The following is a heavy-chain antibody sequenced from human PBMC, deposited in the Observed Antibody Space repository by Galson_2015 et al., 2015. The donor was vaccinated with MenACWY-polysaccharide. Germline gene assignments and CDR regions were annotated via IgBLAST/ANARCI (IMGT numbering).Heavy chain of an antibody. CDR2: IKEGGSEK. CDR3: ASQTWTGYFDY. Sequence: SLRLSCAASGFIFSSYWMSWVRQAPGKGLEWVANIKEGGSEKYYADSVKGRFTISRDNAKNSLYLQMNSLRAEDTAVYYCASQTWTGYFDYWGQGILVTVSS. CDR1: GFIFSSYW. D-gene: IGHD3-10*01. V-gene: IGHV3-7*03. J-gene: IGHJ4*02.